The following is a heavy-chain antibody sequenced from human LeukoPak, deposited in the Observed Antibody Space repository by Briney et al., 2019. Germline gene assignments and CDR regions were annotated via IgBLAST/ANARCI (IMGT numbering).Heavy chain of an antibody. V-gene: IGHV3-30*18. Sequence: PGRSLRLSCAASGFTFSSYGMHWVRQAPGKGLEWVAVISYDGSNKYYADSVKGRFTISRDNSKNTLYLQMNSLRAEDTAVYYCAKDRGSGGSCFDYWGQGTLVTVSS. J-gene: IGHJ4*02. CDR1: GFTFSSYG. CDR3: AKDRGSGGSCFDY. D-gene: IGHD2-15*01. CDR2: ISYDGSNK.